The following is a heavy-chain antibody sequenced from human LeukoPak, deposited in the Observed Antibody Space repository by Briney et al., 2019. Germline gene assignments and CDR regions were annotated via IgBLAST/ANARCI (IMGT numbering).Heavy chain of an antibody. J-gene: IGHJ3*02. Sequence: PSETLSLTCTVFGGSISRYYWSWIRQPAGKGLEWIGRIYTSGSTNYNPSLKSRVTMSVDTSKNQFSLKLSSVTAADTAVYYCASPSAGFHAFDIWGQGTMVTVSS. D-gene: IGHD6-13*01. CDR1: GGSISRYY. CDR2: IYTSGST. V-gene: IGHV4-4*07. CDR3: ASPSAGFHAFDI.